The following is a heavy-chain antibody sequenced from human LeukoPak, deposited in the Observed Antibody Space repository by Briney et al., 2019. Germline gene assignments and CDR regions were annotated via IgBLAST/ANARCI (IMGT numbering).Heavy chain of an antibody. J-gene: IGHJ4*02. CDR2: IYNSGST. D-gene: IGHD3-22*01. CDR1: GGSISSGSYY. Sequence: SENLSLTCTVSGGSISSGSYYWSWIRQPAGKGLEWIGRIYNSGSTNYNPSLKSRVTISVDTSKNQFSLKLSSVTAADTAVYYCARARTYYYDSSGYYNAYYFDYWGQGTLVTVSS. V-gene: IGHV4-61*02. CDR3: ARARTYYYDSSGYYNAYYFDY.